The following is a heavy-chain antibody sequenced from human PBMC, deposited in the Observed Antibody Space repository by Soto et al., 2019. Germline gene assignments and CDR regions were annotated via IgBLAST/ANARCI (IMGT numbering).Heavy chain of an antibody. J-gene: IGHJ6*02. CDR3: ARDVHSWYYYDSSGYPYYYYGMDV. D-gene: IGHD3-22*01. Sequence: ASVKVSCKASGYTFTGYYMHWVRQAPGQGLEWMGWINPNSGGTNYAQKFQGWVTMTRDTSISTAYMELSRLRSDDTAVYYCARDVHSWYYYDSSGYPYYYYGMDVWGQGTTVTVSS. CDR1: GYTFTGYY. CDR2: INPNSGGT. V-gene: IGHV1-2*04.